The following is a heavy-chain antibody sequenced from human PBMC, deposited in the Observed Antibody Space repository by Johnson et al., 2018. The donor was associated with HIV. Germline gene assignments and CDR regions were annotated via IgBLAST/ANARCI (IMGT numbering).Heavy chain of an antibody. CDR1: GFTFSHYA. Sequence: QVQLVESGGGVVQPGTSLRLSCAASGFTFSHYAMHWVRQAPGKGLEWVAVISYDGSNTYYADSVKGRFTISRDNSKNTLYLQMNSLRAEDTAVYYCASRYTVDAFDIWGQGTMVTVSS. D-gene: IGHD1-1*01. CDR3: ASRYTVDAFDI. CDR2: ISYDGSNT. V-gene: IGHV3-30*04. J-gene: IGHJ3*02.